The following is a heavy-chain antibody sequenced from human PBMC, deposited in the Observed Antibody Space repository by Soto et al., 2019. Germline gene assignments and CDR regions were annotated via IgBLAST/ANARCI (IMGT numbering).Heavy chain of an antibody. J-gene: IGHJ5*02. D-gene: IGHD3-3*01. CDR1: GGSISSSSYY. Sequence: SETLSLTCTVSGGSISSSSYYWGWIRQPPGKGLEWIGSIYYSGSTYYNPSLKSRVTISVDTSKDQFSLKLSSVTAADTAVYYCARGLRITIFGVVIITPWFDPWGQGTLVTVSS. V-gene: IGHV4-39*01. CDR2: IYYSGST. CDR3: ARGLRITIFGVVIITPWFDP.